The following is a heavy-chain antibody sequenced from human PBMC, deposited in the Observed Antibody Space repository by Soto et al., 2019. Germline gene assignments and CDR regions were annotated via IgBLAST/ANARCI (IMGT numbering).Heavy chain of an antibody. D-gene: IGHD3-3*01. CDR3: ARDSFWSGYYKERLYYYYHMDV. V-gene: IGHV4-39*07. CDR1: GGSISSSSYY. J-gene: IGHJ6*03. CDR2: IYYSGST. Sequence: PSETLSLTCTVSGGSISSSSYYWGWIRQPPGKGLEWIGYIYYSGSTNYNPSLKSRVTISVDTSKNQFSLKLSSVTAADTAVYYCARDSFWSGYYKERLYYYYHMDVWGKGTTVTVSS.